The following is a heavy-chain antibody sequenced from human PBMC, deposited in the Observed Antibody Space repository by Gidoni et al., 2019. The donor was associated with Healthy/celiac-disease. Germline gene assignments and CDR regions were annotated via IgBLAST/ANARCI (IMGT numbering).Heavy chain of an antibody. Sequence: QVQLQESGPVLVKPSETLSLTCTVSGVSIISYYWSWIRQPPGKGLEWIGYIYYSGSTNYNPSLKSRVTISVDTSKNQFSLKLSSVTAADTAVYYCARDRRIYCGGDCSPGANAFDIWGQGTMVTVSS. V-gene: IGHV4-59*01. D-gene: IGHD2-21*02. CDR2: IYYSGST. CDR3: ARDRRIYCGGDCSPGANAFDI. CDR1: GVSIISYY. J-gene: IGHJ3*02.